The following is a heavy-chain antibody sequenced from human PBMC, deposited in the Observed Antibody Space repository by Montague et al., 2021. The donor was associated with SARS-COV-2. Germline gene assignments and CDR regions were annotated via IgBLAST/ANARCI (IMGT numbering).Heavy chain of an antibody. V-gene: IGHV4-34*01. Sequence: SETLSLTCAVHGGSFSGYYWSWIRQPPGKGLEWIGEINHSGSTNYNPSLKSRVTISVDTSKNQFSLKLSSVTAADTAVYYCARWTTVTTFYYYYGMDVWGQGTTVTVSS. CDR3: ARWTTVTTFYYYYGMDV. CDR2: INHSGST. D-gene: IGHD4-17*01. CDR1: GGSFSGYY. J-gene: IGHJ6*02.